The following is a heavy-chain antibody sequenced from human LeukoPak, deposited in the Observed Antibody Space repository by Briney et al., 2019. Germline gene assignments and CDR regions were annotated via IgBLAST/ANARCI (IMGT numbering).Heavy chain of an antibody. J-gene: IGHJ4*02. CDR3: ARRVAVTARYYFDF. Sequence: SETLSLTCTVSGGSIGTYYWSWIRQPPGKGLEWIGYVHYNGNTNYNPSLKSRVTISVDTSKNQFSLKLNSVTAADTAVYFCARRVAVTARYYFDFWGQGTLVTVSS. V-gene: IGHV4-59*08. CDR1: GGSIGTYY. D-gene: IGHD6-19*01. CDR2: VHYNGNT.